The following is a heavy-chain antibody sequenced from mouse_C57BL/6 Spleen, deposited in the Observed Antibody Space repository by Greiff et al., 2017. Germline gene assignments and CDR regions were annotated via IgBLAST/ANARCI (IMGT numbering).Heavy chain of an antibody. CDR2: ISSGGDYI. D-gene: IGHD2-10*02. CDR1: GFTFSSYA. J-gene: IGHJ4*01. CDR3: TRASRYGNYGDAMDY. V-gene: IGHV5-9-1*02. Sequence: VQLKESGEGLVKPGGSLKLSCAASGFTFSSYAMSWVRQTPEKRLAWVAYISSGGDYIYYADTVKGRFTISRDNARNTLYLQMSSLKSEDTAMYYCTRASRYGNYGDAMDYWGQGTSVTVSS.